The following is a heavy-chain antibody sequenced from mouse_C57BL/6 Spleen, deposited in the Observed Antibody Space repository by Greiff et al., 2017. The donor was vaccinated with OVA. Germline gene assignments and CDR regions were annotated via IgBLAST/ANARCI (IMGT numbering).Heavy chain of an antibody. D-gene: IGHD2-5*01. V-gene: IGHV1-52*01. J-gene: IGHJ2*01. CDR2: IDPSDSDT. CDR3: ARFYSNYGWDY. Sequence: QVQLQQPGAELVRPGSSVKLSCKASGYTFTSYWMHWVKQRPIQGLEWIGNIDPSDSDTHYTQKFKDKATLTVDKSSSTAYMQLSSLTSEDSAVYYCARFYSNYGWDYWGQGTTLTVSS. CDR1: GYTFTSYW.